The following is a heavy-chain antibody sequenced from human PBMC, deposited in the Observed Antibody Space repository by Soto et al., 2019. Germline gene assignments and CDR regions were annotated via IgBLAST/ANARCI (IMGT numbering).Heavy chain of an antibody. V-gene: IGHV2-5*02. CDR2: VYWDDDK. J-gene: IGHJ4*02. CDR3: AHSPRGEIEY. D-gene: IGHD3-16*01. Sequence: QITLKESGPTLVKPTQTLTLTCTFSGFSLNTRGVGVDWIRQPPGNALEWLALVYWDDDKRYSPSLKNRLTINKDTSENQVVLTMTNMDPVDTATYYCAHSPRGEIEYWGQGTLVTVSS. CDR1: GFSLNTRGVG.